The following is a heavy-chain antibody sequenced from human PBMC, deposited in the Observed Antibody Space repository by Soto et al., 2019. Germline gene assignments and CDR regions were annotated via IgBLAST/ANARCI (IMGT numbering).Heavy chain of an antibody. CDR3: ARDAAMVRGVAWYFDL. D-gene: IGHD3-10*01. J-gene: IGHJ2*01. CDR1: GGTFSSYA. Sequence: QVQLVQSGAEVKKPGSSVKVSCKASGGTFSSYAISWVRQAPGQGLEWMGGIIPIFGTANYEQKFQGRVTITADESTSTAYMELSSLRSEDTAVYYCARDAAMVRGVAWYFDLWGRGTLVTVSS. CDR2: IIPIFGTA. V-gene: IGHV1-69*01.